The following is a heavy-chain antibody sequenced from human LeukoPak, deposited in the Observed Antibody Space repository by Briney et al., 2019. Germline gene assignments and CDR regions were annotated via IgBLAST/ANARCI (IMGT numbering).Heavy chain of an antibody. Sequence: GGSLRLSCAASGFTFSSYEMNWVRQAPGKGLEWVSYISSSGSTIYYADSVKGRFTISRDNAKNSLYLQMNSLRAEDTAVYYCARLWFGELLLYGMDVRGKGTTVTVSS. CDR1: GFTFSSYE. CDR2: ISSSGSTI. D-gene: IGHD3-10*01. CDR3: ARLWFGELLLYGMDV. J-gene: IGHJ6*04. V-gene: IGHV3-48*03.